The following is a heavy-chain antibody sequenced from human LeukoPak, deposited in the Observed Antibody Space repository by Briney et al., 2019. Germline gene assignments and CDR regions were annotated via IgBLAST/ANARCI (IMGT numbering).Heavy chain of an antibody. J-gene: IGHJ6*03. CDR2: IYHSGSV. CDR1: GYSISNGYY. V-gene: IGHV4-38-2*02. D-gene: IGHD1-26*01. Sequence: SETLSLTCTVSGYSISNGYYWGWIRQPPGKGLEWIGSIYHSGSVYYNPSLKSRVTISVDTSKNQLSLKLSSVTAADTAVYYCARRKEEYSGSYNYYYYMDVWGKGTTVTVSS. CDR3: ARRKEEYSGSYNYYYYMDV.